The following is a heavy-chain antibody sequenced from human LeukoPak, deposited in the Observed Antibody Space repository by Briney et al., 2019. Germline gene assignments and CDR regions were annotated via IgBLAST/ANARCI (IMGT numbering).Heavy chain of an antibody. J-gene: IGHJ6*03. CDR3: ARGRPPKTVWGYYYYYMDV. Sequence: PSETLSLTCAVYGGSFSGYYWSWIRQPPGKGLEWIGEINHSGSTNYNPSLKSRVTISVDTSKNQFSLKLSSVTAADTAVYYCARGRPPKTVWGYYYYYMDVWGKGTTVTVSS. CDR2: INHSGST. D-gene: IGHD4-11*01. V-gene: IGHV4-34*01. CDR1: GGSFSGYY.